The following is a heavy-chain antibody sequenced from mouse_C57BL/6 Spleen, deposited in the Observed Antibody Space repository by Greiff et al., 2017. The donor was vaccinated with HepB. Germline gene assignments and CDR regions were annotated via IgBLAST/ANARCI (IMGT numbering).Heavy chain of an antibody. Sequence: VQLQQSGAELVRPGASVKLSCTASGFNIKDDYMHWVKQRPEQGLEWIGWIDPENGDTEYASNFQGKATITADTTSNTAYLQLSSLTSEDTAVYYCTSIYYDYDRAYWGQGTTLTVSS. J-gene: IGHJ2*01. D-gene: IGHD2-4*01. CDR1: GFNIKDDY. CDR3: TSIYYDYDRAY. V-gene: IGHV14-4*01. CDR2: IDPENGDT.